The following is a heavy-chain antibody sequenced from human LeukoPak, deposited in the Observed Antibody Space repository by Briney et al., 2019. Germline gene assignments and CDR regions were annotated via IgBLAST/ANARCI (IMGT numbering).Heavy chain of an antibody. CDR3: ARDLIYYDSSGYHNDAFDI. J-gene: IGHJ3*02. CDR2: IYYSGST. Sequence: SETLSLTCTVSGGSISSSSYYWGWIRQPPGKGLEWIGSIYYSGSTNYNLSLKSRVTISVDTSKNQFSLRLSSVTAGDTAVYYCARDLIYYDSSGYHNDAFDIWGQGTMVTVSS. V-gene: IGHV4-39*07. D-gene: IGHD3-22*01. CDR1: GGSISSSSYY.